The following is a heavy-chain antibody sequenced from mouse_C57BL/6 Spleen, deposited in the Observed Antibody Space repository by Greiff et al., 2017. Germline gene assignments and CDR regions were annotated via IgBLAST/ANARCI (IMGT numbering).Heavy chain of an antibody. D-gene: IGHD1-1*01. CDR3: AKGHYYGSSLDY. CDR2: IYPGDGDT. V-gene: IGHV1-82*01. J-gene: IGHJ2*01. CDR1: GYAFSSSW. Sequence: VKLVESGPELVKPGASVKISCKASGYAFSSSWMNWVKQRPGKGLEWIGRIYPGDGDTNYNGKFKGKATLTADKSSSTAYMQLSSLTSEDSAVYFCAKGHYYGSSLDYWGQGTTLTVSS.